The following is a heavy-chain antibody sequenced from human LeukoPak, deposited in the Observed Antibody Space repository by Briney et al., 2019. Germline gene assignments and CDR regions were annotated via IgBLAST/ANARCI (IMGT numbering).Heavy chain of an antibody. Sequence: GGSLRLSCAASGFTFSSYGMHWVRQAPGKGLEWVAFIRYDGSNKYYADSVKGRFTISRDNSKNTLYLRMNSLRAEDTAVYYCAKSRELVPAASGKYYFDYWGQGTLVTVSS. V-gene: IGHV3-30*02. D-gene: IGHD2-2*01. CDR1: GFTFSSYG. J-gene: IGHJ4*02. CDR3: AKSRELVPAASGKYYFDY. CDR2: IRYDGSNK.